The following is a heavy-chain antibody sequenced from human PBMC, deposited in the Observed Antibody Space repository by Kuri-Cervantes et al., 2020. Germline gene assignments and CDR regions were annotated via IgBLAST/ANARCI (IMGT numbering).Heavy chain of an antibody. CDR1: GYTFTGYY. Sequence: ASVKVSCKASGYTFTGYYMHWVRQAPGQGLEWMGWINPNSGGTNYAQKFQGRVTMTRDTSISTAYMELSRLRSDDTAVYYCARDRSYYDFWSGYYNYYYGMDVWGQRTTVTVSS. V-gene: IGHV1-2*02. D-gene: IGHD3-3*01. CDR2: INPNSGGT. CDR3: ARDRSYYDFWSGYYNYYYGMDV. J-gene: IGHJ6*02.